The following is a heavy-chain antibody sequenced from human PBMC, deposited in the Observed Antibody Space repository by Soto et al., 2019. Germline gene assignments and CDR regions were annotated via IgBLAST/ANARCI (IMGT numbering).Heavy chain of an antibody. CDR3: TRQLPGDAFDP. J-gene: IGHJ5*02. CDR2: VSTYNGEA. Sequence: ASVKVSCKASGYAYTTYAITWVRQAPGRGLEWMGWVSTYNGEAIYAQNLQGRVTMTTDTSTTTAYMELRSLRSDDTAVYYCTRQLPGDAFDPRGQGTLVTVSS. V-gene: IGHV1-18*01. CDR1: GYAYTTYA. D-gene: IGHD3-10*01.